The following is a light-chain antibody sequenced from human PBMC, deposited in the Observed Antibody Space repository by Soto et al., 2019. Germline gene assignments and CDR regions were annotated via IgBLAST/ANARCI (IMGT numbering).Light chain of an antibody. J-gene: IGLJ3*02. V-gene: IGLV7-46*01. CDR1: TGAVTTGHY. Sequence: QAVVTQEPSLTVSPGGTVTLTCASSTGAVTTGHYPYWFQQKPGQAPKTLIYDTTNKHSWTPARFSGSLLGDKAALTLSGAQPEDEAEYYCLLSYNGARLFGGGTKLTVL. CDR3: LLSYNGARL. CDR2: DTT.